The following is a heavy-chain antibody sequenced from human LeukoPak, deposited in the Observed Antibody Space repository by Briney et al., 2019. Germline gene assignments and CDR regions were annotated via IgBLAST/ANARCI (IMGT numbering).Heavy chain of an antibody. D-gene: IGHD3-16*01. CDR1: GFTLSSHS. CDR2: ISSSSYI. CDR3: ARDYVQDY. V-gene: IGHV3-21*01. Sequence: GGSLRLSCAASGFTLSSHSMNWVRQAPGKGLEWVSSISSSSYIYYADSVKGRFTISRDNAKNSLYLQMSSLRAEDTAVYYCARDYVQDYWGQGTLVTVSS. J-gene: IGHJ4*02.